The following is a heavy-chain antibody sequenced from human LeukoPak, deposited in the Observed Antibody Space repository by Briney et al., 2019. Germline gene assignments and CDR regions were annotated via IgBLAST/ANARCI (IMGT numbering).Heavy chain of an antibody. Sequence: GASVKASCKASGYTFTSYGISWVRQAPGQGREWMGWISAYNGNTNYAQKLQGRVTMTTATSTSTAYMELRSLRSDDTAVYYCARGPCRSTSCYTWFAPWGQGTLVTVSS. D-gene: IGHD2-2*02. CDR1: GYTFTSYG. CDR2: ISAYNGNT. V-gene: IGHV1-18*01. J-gene: IGHJ5*02. CDR3: ARGPCRSTSCYTWFAP.